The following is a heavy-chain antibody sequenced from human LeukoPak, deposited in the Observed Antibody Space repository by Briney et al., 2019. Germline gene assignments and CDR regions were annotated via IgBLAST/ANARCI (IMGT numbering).Heavy chain of an antibody. CDR2: ISYDGSNK. CDR3: ARTVGYCSGGSCYSWFDP. Sequence: PGGSLRLSCAASGFTFSSYRMHWVRQAPGKGLEWVAVISYDGSNKYYADSVKGRFTISRDNSKNTLYLQMNSLRAEDTAVYYCARTVGYCSGGSCYSWFDPWGQGTLVTVSS. D-gene: IGHD2-15*01. J-gene: IGHJ5*02. CDR1: GFTFSSYR. V-gene: IGHV3-30-3*01.